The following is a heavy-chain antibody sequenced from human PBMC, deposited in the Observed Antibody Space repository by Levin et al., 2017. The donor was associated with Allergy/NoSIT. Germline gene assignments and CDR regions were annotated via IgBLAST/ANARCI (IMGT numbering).Heavy chain of an antibody. CDR1: GFTFSSYG. CDR2: IWYDGSNK. D-gene: IGHD1-26*01. Sequence: GESLKISCAASGFTFSSYGMHWVRQAPGKGLEWVAVIWYDGSNKYYADSVKGRFTISRDNSKNTLYLQMNSLRAEDTAVYYCARDVGGSFLGEFDYWGQGTLVTVSS. V-gene: IGHV3-33*01. J-gene: IGHJ4*02. CDR3: ARDVGGSFLGEFDY.